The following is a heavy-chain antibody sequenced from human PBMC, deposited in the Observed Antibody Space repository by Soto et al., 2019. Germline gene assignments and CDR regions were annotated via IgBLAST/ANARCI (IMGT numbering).Heavy chain of an antibody. D-gene: IGHD2-2*01. CDR3: ASAPNIVVVPAATPSCYGMSV. CDR2: TYYRSKWYN. J-gene: IGHJ6*02. Sequence: SQTLSLTCAISGDSVSSNSAAWNWIRQSPSRGLEWLGRTYYRSKWYNDYAVSVKSRITINPDTSKNQFSLQLNSVTPEDTAVYYCASAPNIVVVPAATPSCYGMSVWDQQTTFTICS. V-gene: IGHV6-1*01. CDR1: GDSVSSNSAA.